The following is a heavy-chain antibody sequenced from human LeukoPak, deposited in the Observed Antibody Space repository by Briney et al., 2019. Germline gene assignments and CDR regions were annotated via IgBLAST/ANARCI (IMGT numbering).Heavy chain of an antibody. J-gene: IGHJ3*02. CDR3: ARAGRVTRDVDAFDI. D-gene: IGHD1-14*01. CDR1: GGSISSYY. Sequence: SETLSLTCTVSGGSISSYYWSWIRRPPGKGLEWIGYIYYSGSTNYNPSLKSRVTISVDTSKNQFSLKLSSVTAADTAVYYCARAGRVTRDVDAFDIWGQGTMVTVSS. V-gene: IGHV4-59*01. CDR2: IYYSGST.